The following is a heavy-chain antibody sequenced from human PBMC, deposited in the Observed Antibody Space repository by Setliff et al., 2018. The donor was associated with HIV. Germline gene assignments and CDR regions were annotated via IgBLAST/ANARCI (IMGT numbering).Heavy chain of an antibody. CDR2: IYSSGST. CDR1: GGSISSNSYY. J-gene: IGHJ3*02. Sequence: NPSETLSLTCTVSVSGGSISSNSYYWGWIRQPPGKGLEWIGNIYSSGSTYYNPSLKSRVTISVDTSKDQFTLKLSSVTAADTAVYFCATTARGTGGGVAFDIWGQGTMVTVSS. V-gene: IGHV4-39*01. D-gene: IGHD2-15*01. CDR3: ATTARGTGGGVAFDI.